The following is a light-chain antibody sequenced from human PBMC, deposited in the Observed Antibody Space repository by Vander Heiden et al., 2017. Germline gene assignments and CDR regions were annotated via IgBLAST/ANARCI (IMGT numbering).Light chain of an antibody. CDR1: SSNIGSKS. CDR2: SSD. CDR3: AAWDDSLNAVV. V-gene: IGLV1-44*01. J-gene: IGLJ3*02. Sequence: QSVLTPPPSASGTPGQRVTITCSGSSSNIGSKSVNWYQQVPGTAPKLLIYSSDKRPSGVPDRFSGSKSGTSASLAISGLQAEDEADYHCAAWDDSLNAVVFGGGTKLTVL.